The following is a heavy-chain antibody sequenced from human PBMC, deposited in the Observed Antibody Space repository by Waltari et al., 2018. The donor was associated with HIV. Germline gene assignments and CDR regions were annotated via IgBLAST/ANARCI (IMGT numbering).Heavy chain of an antibody. J-gene: IGHJ4*02. CDR3: ARDGVGDAAFDY. Sequence: QVQLLQSGPEVRKPGASVKVSFRASGYNFTGYYMHWVRQAPGQGLEWMGWINPNSGNTHLAQKFKGKVTMTRVTSIRTAYLEMRRLKSDDTAIYYCARDGVGDAAFDYWGQGTLVTVS. V-gene: IGHV1-2*02. CDR1: GYNFTGYY. CDR2: INPNSGNT. D-gene: IGHD1-26*01.